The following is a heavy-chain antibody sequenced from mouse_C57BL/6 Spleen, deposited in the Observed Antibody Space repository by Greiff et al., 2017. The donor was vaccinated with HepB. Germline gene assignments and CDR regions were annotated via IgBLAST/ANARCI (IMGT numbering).Heavy chain of an antibody. CDR3: ARGRAHYGNYDYYAMDY. CDR1: GYTFTSYW. CDR2: IDPNSGGT. V-gene: IGHV1-72*01. Sequence: VQLQQPGAELVKPGASVKLSCKASGYTFTSYWMHWVKQRPGRGLEWIGRIDPNSGGTKYNEKFKSKATLTVDKPSSTADMQLSSLTSEDSAVYYCARGRAHYGNYDYYAMDYWGQGTSVTVSS. J-gene: IGHJ4*01. D-gene: IGHD2-1*01.